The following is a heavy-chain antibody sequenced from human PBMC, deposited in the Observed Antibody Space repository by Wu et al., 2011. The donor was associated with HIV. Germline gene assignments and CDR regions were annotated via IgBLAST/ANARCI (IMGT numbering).Heavy chain of an antibody. CDR3: TRGSGYYYVSPFDI. CDR1: SYTFNNYD. J-gene: IGHJ3*02. V-gene: IGHV1-8*02. Sequence: QEQLVQSGAEVKKPGASVKVSCKASSYTFNNYDINWVRQAPGQGFEWMGWMNPYSGKTDFAQRFQGRITMFSNSSADTLYMELTGLRADDTAVYYCTRGSGYYYVSPFDIWGQGTRVTVSS. CDR2: MNPYSGKT. D-gene: IGHD3-3*01.